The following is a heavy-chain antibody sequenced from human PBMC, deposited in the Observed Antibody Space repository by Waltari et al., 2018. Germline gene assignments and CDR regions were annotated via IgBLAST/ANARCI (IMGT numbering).Heavy chain of an antibody. CDR3: ARFYDYGDYGDWFDP. CDR1: GYSISSGYY. V-gene: IGHV4-38-2*01. D-gene: IGHD4-17*01. J-gene: IGHJ5*02. CDR2: IYHSGST. Sequence: QVQLQESGPGLVKPSETLSLTCAVSGYSISSGYYWGWIRQPPGKGLEWIGSIYHSGSTYYNPSLKSRVTISVDTSKNQFSLKLSSVTAADTAVYYCARFYDYGDYGDWFDPWGQGTLVTVSS.